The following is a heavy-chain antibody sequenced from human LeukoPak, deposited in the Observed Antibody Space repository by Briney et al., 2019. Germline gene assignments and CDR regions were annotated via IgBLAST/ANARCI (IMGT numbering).Heavy chain of an antibody. CDR2: ITGTGGST. D-gene: IGHD5-18*01. Sequence: GGSLRLSCAASGFTFSSYAINWVRQAPGKGLEWVSGITGTGGSTYYADSVKGRFTISRDNSKSTLYLQMNSLRAEDTAIYYCARRGYDYEGFDYWGQGTLVTVSS. CDR1: GFTFSSYA. V-gene: IGHV3-23*01. CDR3: ARRGYDYEGFDY. J-gene: IGHJ4*02.